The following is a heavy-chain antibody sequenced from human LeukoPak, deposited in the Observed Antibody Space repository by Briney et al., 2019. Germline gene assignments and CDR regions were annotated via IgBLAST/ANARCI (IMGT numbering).Heavy chain of an antibody. J-gene: IGHJ4*02. CDR2: IYYTGST. CDR3: AREEVTSAWFPFDF. CDR1: GVAVTSGNYY. V-gene: IGHV4-61*01. D-gene: IGHD6-19*01. Sequence: SETLSLTCAVSGVAVTSGNYYWSWIRQPPGKGLEWIGHIYYTGSTSYNPSLMSRVTMSVGAPKNQLSLKVRSVTAADTAVYYCAREEVTSAWFPFDFWGQGALATVSS.